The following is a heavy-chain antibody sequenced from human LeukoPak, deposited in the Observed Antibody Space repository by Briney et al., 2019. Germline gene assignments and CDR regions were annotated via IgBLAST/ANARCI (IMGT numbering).Heavy chain of an antibody. J-gene: IGHJ6*03. CDR2: IYHSGST. CDR3: ARADYSSTWSHDYYYMDV. CDR1: GYSITSAYY. V-gene: IGHV4-38-2*02. D-gene: IGHD6-13*01. Sequence: SETLSLTCTVSGYSITSAYYWGWIRQPPGKGPEWIGSIYHSGSTYYNPSLKSRVTISVDTSKNQFSLKLSSVTAADTAVYYCARADYSSTWSHDYYYMDVWGKGTTVTVSS.